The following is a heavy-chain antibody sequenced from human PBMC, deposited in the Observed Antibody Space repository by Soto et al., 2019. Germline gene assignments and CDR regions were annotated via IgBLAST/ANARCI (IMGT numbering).Heavy chain of an antibody. CDR1: NFSISSGYY. V-gene: IGHV4-38-2*01. Sequence: NPSETLSLTCVVSNFSISSGYYWGWIRQSPGKGLEWIASIYRSGTTSYNPSLKSRVTISVDPSKNQFSLMLTAVTAADTAVYYCARVRGSGFADYWGQGTLVTVSS. CDR3: ARVRGSGFADY. CDR2: IYRSGTT. J-gene: IGHJ4*02. D-gene: IGHD3-3*01.